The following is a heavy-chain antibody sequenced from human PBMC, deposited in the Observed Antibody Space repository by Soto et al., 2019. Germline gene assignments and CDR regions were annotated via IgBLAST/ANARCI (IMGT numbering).Heavy chain of an antibody. CDR2: IYSGGST. CDR3: EKDAIANDGIWLMDS. J-gene: IGHJ5*02. Sequence: GSLLLSCTGSGFTVSSNYMSWVRQAPGKGLEWVSVIYSGGSTYYADSVKGRFTISCDTSANTVYLQMDSLRAEDTAVYYCEKDAIANDGIWLMDSWGQGTVVTVSS. D-gene: IGHD3-16*01. V-gene: IGHV3-53*01. CDR1: GFTVSSNY.